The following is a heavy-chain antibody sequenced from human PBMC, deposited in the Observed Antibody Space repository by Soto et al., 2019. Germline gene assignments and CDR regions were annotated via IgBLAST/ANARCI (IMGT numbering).Heavy chain of an antibody. CDR1: GYSFTSYG. CDR3: ARGPGGPDGPGDY. D-gene: IGHD2-15*01. J-gene: IGHJ4*02. V-gene: IGHV1-18*01. Sequence: ASVTGACKASGYSFTSYGIIWVRQAPGQGLEWMGWISAYNGNTNYAQKFQGRVTMTTDTSTSTAYMELRSLRSEDTAVYYCARGPGGPDGPGDYWGQGTLVTVSS. CDR2: ISAYNGNT.